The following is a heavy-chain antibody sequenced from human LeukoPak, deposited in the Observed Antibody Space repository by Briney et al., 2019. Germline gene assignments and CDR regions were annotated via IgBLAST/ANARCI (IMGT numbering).Heavy chain of an antibody. CDR2: ITSGSSII. CDR3: ARSYGADAFDI. Sequence: GGSLRLSCAASGFTFSTYSMNWVRQAPGKGLEWVSYITSGSSIIYYADSVKGRFTISRDNAKNSLYLQMNSLRAEDTAVYYCARSYGADAFDIRGQGTMVTVSS. J-gene: IGHJ3*02. CDR1: GFTFSTYS. V-gene: IGHV3-48*01. D-gene: IGHD4/OR15-4a*01.